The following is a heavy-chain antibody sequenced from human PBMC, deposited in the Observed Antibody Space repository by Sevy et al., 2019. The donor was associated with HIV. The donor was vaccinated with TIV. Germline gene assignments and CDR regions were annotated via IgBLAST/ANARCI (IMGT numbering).Heavy chain of an antibody. CDR1: GYTFTSYG. CDR2: ISTYNGDT. D-gene: IGHD1-26*01. J-gene: IGHJ1*01. Sequence: ASVKVSCKTFGYTFTSYGISWVRQAPGQGLELMGWISTYNGDTNSAQKLQGRVTMTTDTSTSTAYMELRSLRSDDTAVYYCARAPSGSQGPGQYFHHWGQSTLVTVSS. CDR3: ARAPSGSQGPGQYFHH. V-gene: IGHV1-18*01.